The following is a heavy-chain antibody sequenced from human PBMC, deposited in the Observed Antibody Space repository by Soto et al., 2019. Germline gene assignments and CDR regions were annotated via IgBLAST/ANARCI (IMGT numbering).Heavy chain of an antibody. J-gene: IGHJ6*02. V-gene: IGHV4-31*03. CDR1: GGSISSGGYY. Sequence: PSETLSLTCTVSGGSISSGGYYWSWIRQHPGQGLEWIGYIYYSGSTYYNPSLKSRVTISVDTSKNQFSLKLSSVTAADTAVYYCARARGSIGYYYVYYYYGMDVWGQGTTVTVSS. CDR3: ARARGSIGYYYVYYYYGMDV. CDR2: IYYSGST. D-gene: IGHD3-22*01.